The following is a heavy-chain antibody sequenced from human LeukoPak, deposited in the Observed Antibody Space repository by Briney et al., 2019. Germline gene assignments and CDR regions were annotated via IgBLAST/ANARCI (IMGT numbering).Heavy chain of an antibody. J-gene: IGHJ4*02. CDR3: ARDRFGVFDY. Sequence: GGSLRLSCAASGFTFSSYAMNWVRQAPGKGLEWVSSIDSSSSYIYYADSVKGRFTISRANAKNSLFLQMNSLRAEDTAKYYCARDRFGVFDYWGPGTLVTVSS. V-gene: IGHV3-21*04. CDR2: IDSSSSYI. CDR1: GFTFSSYA. D-gene: IGHD2-8*01.